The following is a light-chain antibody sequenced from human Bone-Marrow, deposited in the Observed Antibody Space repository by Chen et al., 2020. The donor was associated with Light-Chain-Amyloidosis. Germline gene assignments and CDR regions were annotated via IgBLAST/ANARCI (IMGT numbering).Light chain of an antibody. CDR1: NIGGKD. V-gene: IGLV3-9*01. CDR2: GDN. J-gene: IGLJ2*01. CDR3: QVWHSGSVV. Sequence: SYGLTQPLSLSVALGQTASITCGGSNIGGKDVARYHRRPGQAPVVIIYGDNKRPSGISERISGSNSGNAATLTSSGAQVEDEGDYSCQVWHSGSVVFGGGTTLTVL.